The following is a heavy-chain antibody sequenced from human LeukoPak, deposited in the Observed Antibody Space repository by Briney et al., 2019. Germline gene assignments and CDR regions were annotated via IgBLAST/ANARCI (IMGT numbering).Heavy chain of an antibody. V-gene: IGHV1-2*02. CDR1: GYTFTGYY. J-gene: IGHJ5*02. D-gene: IGHD2-2*01. CDR2: INPNSGGT. CDR3: ARVGVGVVVPAVSNWFDP. Sequence: ASVKVSCKASGYTFTGYYMHWVRQAPGQGLEWMGWINPNSGGTNYAQKFQVRGTMTRDTSISTAYMELSRLRSDDTAVYYCARVGVGVVVPAVSNWFDPWGQGTLVTVSS.